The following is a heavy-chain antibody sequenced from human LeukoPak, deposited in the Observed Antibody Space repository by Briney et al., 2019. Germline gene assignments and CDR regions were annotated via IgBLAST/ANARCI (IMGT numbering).Heavy chain of an antibody. D-gene: IGHD6-13*01. CDR2: ISGSGGMT. J-gene: IGHJ4*02. V-gene: IGHV3-23*01. CDR1: GFTFRIYG. Sequence: GGSLRLSCAASGFTFRIYGMSWVRQAPGKGLEWVSAISGSGGMTYYADSVKGRFTISRDNSKNTLYLQMNSLRAEDTGVYYCAKGHGSTWYDGLYYFDDWGQGTLVTVSS. CDR3: AKGHGSTWYDGLYYFDD.